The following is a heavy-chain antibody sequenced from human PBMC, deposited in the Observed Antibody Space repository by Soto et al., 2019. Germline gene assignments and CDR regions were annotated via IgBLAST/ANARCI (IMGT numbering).Heavy chain of an antibody. Sequence: QVQLQESGPGLVKPSQTLSLTCTVSGGSISSGGYYWSWIRQHPGKGLEWIGYIYYSGSTYYNPSLKSRVTISVDTSKNQFSLKLSSVTAADTAVYYCARGYYDSSGYYQGAFDIWGQGTMVTVSS. J-gene: IGHJ3*02. CDR1: GGSISSGGYY. CDR2: IYYSGST. V-gene: IGHV4-31*03. D-gene: IGHD3-22*01. CDR3: ARGYYDSSGYYQGAFDI.